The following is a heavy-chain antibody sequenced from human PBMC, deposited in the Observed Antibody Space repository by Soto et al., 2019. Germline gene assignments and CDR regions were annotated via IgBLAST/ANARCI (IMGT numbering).Heavy chain of an antibody. CDR3: ARGPRYDTLGYFQH. CDR2: INAGNGNT. V-gene: IGHV1-3*01. D-gene: IGHD3-9*01. CDR1: GYTFTSYA. Sequence: ASVKVSCKASGYTFTSYAMHWVPQAPGQRLEWMGWINAGNGNTKYSQKFQGRVTITRDTSASTAYMELSSLRSEDTAVYYCARGPRYDTLGYFQHWGQGTLVTVSS. J-gene: IGHJ1*01.